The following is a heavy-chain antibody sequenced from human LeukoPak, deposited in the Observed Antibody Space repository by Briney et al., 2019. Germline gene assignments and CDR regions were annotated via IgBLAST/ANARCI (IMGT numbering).Heavy chain of an antibody. J-gene: IGHJ3*02. CDR1: GGTISSSGHY. CDR2: ISYSGST. V-gene: IGHV4-39*07. CDR3: ARVRSGSSYDALDI. Sequence: SETLSLTRQVSGGTISSSGHYWGWIRQPPGKGLEWTGSISYSGSTFYKPSLKSRVIISVDTSKNQFSLKLSSVTAADTAVYYCARVRSGSSYDALDIWGQGTMVTVSS. D-gene: IGHD6-13*01.